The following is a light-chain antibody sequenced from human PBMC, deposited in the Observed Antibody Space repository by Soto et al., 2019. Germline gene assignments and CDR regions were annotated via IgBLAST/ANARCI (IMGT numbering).Light chain of an antibody. V-gene: IGLV2-18*02. CDR3: SSLTDSSTLV. CDR2: EVS. J-gene: IGLJ3*02. Sequence: QSALTQPPSVSGSPGQSVTISCTGTSSDVGSYNRVSWYQQSPGTAPKLMIYEVSNRPSGVPDRFSGSKSGNTASLTISGLQPEDEAEYYCSSLTDSSTLVFGGGTKLTVL. CDR1: SSDVGSYNR.